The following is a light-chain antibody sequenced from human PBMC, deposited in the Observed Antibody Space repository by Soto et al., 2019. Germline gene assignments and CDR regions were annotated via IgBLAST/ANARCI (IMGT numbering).Light chain of an antibody. Sequence: EVVLTQXXXTXXFXPXERATLSCRVSQSIRTSLAWYQQKPGQAPRLVIFDASNRANGVPARFGGSGSGTDFTLTINSLEPEDFAVYYCQQRNVWPPITFGQGTRLEIK. CDR1: QSIRTS. V-gene: IGKV3-11*01. CDR2: DAS. CDR3: QQRNVWPPIT. J-gene: IGKJ5*01.